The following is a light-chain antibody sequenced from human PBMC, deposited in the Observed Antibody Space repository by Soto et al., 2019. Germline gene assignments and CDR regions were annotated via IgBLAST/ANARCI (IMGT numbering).Light chain of an antibody. CDR3: AAWDDSLNVL. J-gene: IGLJ2*01. CDR1: SSNIGSNT. Sequence: QSVLTQPPSASGTPEQRVTISCSGSSSNIGSNTVNWYQQLPGTAPKLLIYSNNQRPSGVPDRFSGSKSGTSASLAISGLQSEDEADYYCAAWDDSLNVLFGGGTKVTVL. CDR2: SNN. V-gene: IGLV1-44*01.